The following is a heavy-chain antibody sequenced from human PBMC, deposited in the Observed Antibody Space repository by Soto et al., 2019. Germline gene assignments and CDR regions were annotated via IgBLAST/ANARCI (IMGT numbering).Heavy chain of an antibody. V-gene: IGHV4-59*01. Sequence: PAENLSLTCNVSGGSIGSYYWSWIRQPPGKGLAWIGHIYYSGSTNYNPSLKSRVTISVDTSKNQCSLKLSSVTAADTAVYYCARESLVAARPHYDYVMDVWGQGTTVTVSS. CDR2: IYYSGST. D-gene: IGHD6-6*01. J-gene: IGHJ6*02. CDR1: GGSIGSYY. CDR3: ARESLVAARPHYDYVMDV.